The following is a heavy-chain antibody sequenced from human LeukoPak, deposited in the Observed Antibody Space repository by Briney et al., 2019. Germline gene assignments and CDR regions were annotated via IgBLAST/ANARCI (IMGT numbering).Heavy chain of an antibody. CDR1: GGTFSSYA. D-gene: IGHD1-26*01. J-gene: IGHJ4*02. CDR2: IIPIFGTA. Sequence: ASVKVSCKASGGTFSSYAISWVRQAPGQGLEWMGGIIPIFGTANYAQKFQGRVTITADESTSTAYMELSSLRSEDTAVYYCARGHITRYSGSYLDYWGQGTLVTVSS. V-gene: IGHV1-69*13. CDR3: ARGHITRYSGSYLDY.